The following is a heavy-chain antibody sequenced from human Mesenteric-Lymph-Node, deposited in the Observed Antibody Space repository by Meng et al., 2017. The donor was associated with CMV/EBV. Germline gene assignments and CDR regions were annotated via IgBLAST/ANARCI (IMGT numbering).Heavy chain of an antibody. V-gene: IGHV3-21*01. Sequence: GGSLRLSCAASGFTFSGHSMNWVRQAPGKGLEWLSTIGSGSSYIYYADSVKGRFTISRDNAKDSVYLQMNSLRGDDTAVYYCARGASYCSGVNCYPSDAFDIWGPGTMVTVSS. D-gene: IGHD2-15*01. CDR2: IGSGSSYI. CDR3: ARGASYCSGVNCYPSDAFDI. CDR1: GFTFSGHS. J-gene: IGHJ3*02.